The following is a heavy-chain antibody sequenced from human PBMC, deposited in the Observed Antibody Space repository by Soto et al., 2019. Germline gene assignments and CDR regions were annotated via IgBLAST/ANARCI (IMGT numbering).Heavy chain of an antibody. CDR1: GGSISSGDYY. CDR3: ARDRPRSLKWELPTNWFDP. D-gene: IGHD1-26*01. V-gene: IGHV4-30-4*01. CDR2: IYYSGST. J-gene: IGHJ5*02. Sequence: QVQLQESGPGLVKPSQTLSLTCTVSGGSISSGDYYWSWIRQPPGKGLEWIGYIYYSGSTYYNPSLKSRVTISVDTSKNQFSLKLSSVTAADTAVYCCARDRPRSLKWELPTNWFDPWGQGTLVTVSS.